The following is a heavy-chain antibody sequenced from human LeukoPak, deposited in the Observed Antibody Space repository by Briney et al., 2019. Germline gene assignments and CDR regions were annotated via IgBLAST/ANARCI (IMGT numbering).Heavy chain of an antibody. J-gene: IGHJ4*02. CDR2: IGGDGGST. CDR3: AKGHRYCTSGNCNSAVDY. V-gene: IGHV3-23*01. CDR1: GFTLSHYA. Sequence: GGSLRLSCSMSGFTLSHYAMSWVRQAPGKGLEWVSTIGGDGGSTDYTDSVKGRFTISRDNSKNTLYLQMNSLGAEDTAVYYCAKGHRYCTSGNCNSAVDYWGQGTLVTVSS. D-gene: IGHD2-15*01.